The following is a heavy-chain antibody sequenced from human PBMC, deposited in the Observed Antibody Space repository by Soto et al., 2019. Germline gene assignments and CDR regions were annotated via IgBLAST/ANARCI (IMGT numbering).Heavy chain of an antibody. D-gene: IGHD1-26*01. CDR3: APGGGSYSIFDY. Sequence: GGSLRLSCAASGFTFSSYAMSWVRQAPGKGLEWVSAISGSGGSTYYADSVKGRFTISRDNSKNTLYLQMNSLRAEDTAVYYCAPGGGSYSIFDYWGQGTLVTVSS. CDR1: GFTFSSYA. V-gene: IGHV3-23*01. CDR2: ISGSGGST. J-gene: IGHJ4*02.